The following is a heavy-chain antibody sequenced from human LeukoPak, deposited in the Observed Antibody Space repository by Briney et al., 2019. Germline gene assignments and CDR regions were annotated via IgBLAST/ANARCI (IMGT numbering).Heavy chain of an antibody. Sequence: ASVKVSCKASGYTFTSYGISWVRQAPGQGLKWMGWISAYNGNTNYAQKLQGRVTMTRDTSTGTVYMELNTLRSDDTAVYYCARTLYISAAPGGFDYWGQGTLVTVSS. V-gene: IGHV1-18*01. D-gene: IGHD6-13*01. CDR3: ARTLYISAAPGGFDY. CDR1: GYTFTSYG. CDR2: ISAYNGNT. J-gene: IGHJ4*02.